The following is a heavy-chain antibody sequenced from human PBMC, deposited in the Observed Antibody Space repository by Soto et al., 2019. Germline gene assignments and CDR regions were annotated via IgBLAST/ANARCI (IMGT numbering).Heavy chain of an antibody. CDR2: IYYSGST. V-gene: IGHV4-30-4*01. J-gene: IGHJ4*02. CDR3: ARWWFGEFFDY. D-gene: IGHD3-10*01. CDR1: GGSISSGDYY. Sequence: QVQLQESGPGLVKPSQTLSLTCTVSGGSISSGDYYWSWIRQPPGKGLEWIGYIYYSGSTYYNPSLKSRVTRSVATSNIQFSLKLSSVTAADTAVYYCARWWFGEFFDYWGQGTLVTVSS.